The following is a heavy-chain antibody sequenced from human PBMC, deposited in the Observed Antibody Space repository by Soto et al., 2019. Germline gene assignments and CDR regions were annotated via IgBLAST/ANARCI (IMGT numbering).Heavy chain of an antibody. Sequence: GESLKISCKGSGYIFAGYWITWVRQKPGKGLEWMGRIDPSDSQTYYSPSFRGHVTISVTKSITTVFLQWSSLRASDTAMYYCARQIYDSDTGPNFQYYFDSWGQGTPVTVPQ. CDR2: IDPSDSQT. CDR1: GYIFAGYW. J-gene: IGHJ4*02. V-gene: IGHV5-10-1*01. CDR3: ARQIYDSDTGPNFQYYFDS. D-gene: IGHD3-22*01.